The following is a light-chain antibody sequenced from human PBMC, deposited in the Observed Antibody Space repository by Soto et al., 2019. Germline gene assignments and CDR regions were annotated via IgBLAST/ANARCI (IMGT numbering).Light chain of an antibody. CDR2: GAS. J-gene: IGKJ1*01. Sequence: EIVMTQSPATLSVSPGERATLSCRASQSVSSNLAWYQQKPGQPPRLLIYGASTRATGIPARFSGSGSGTEFTLTISTLKSEDFAVYYCQQYNNWPQPFDQGTKVEIK. V-gene: IGKV3-15*01. CDR3: QQYNNWPQP. CDR1: QSVSSN.